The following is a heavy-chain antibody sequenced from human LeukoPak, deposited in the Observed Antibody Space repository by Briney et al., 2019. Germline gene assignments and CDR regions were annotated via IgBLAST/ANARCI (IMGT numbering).Heavy chain of an antibody. V-gene: IGHV3-48*04. J-gene: IGHJ5*02. D-gene: IGHD2-2*01. CDR1: GFTFSSYS. CDR3: ARGAGYCSSTSCSSAWFDP. CDR2: ISSSSSTI. Sequence: GGSLRLSCAASGFTFSSYSMNWVRQAPGKGLEWVSYISSSSSTIYYADSVKGQFTISRDNAKNSLYLQMNSLRAEDTAVYYCARGAGYCSSTSCSSAWFDPWGQGTLVTVSS.